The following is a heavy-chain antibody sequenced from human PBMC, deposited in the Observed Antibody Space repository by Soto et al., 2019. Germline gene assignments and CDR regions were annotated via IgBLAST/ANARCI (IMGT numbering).Heavy chain of an antibody. J-gene: IGHJ5*02. Sequence: QVQLVQSGAEVKKPGSSVKVSCKASGGTFSSYAISWVRQSPGQGLEWMGGIIPIFGTANYAQKFQGRVTITADESTSTAYMELSSLRSEDTAVYYWARDRVGYCSSTSCYDWFDPWGQGTLVTVSS. CDR2: IIPIFGTA. CDR3: ARDRVGYCSSTSCYDWFDP. CDR1: GGTFSSYA. V-gene: IGHV1-69*01. D-gene: IGHD2-2*03.